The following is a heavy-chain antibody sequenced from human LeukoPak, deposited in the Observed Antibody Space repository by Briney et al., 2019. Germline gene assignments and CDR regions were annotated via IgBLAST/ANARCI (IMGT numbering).Heavy chain of an antibody. CDR3: ARERWGPQGVRGVPYYYYGMDV. V-gene: IGHV3-53*01. D-gene: IGHD3-10*01. J-gene: IGHJ6*02. CDR1: GFTVSSNY. Sequence: GGSLRLSCAASGFTVSSNYKSWVRQAPGEGLEWVSVIYSGGSTYYADSVKGRFTISRDNSKNTLYLQMNSLRAEDTAVYYCARERWGPQGVRGVPYYYYGMDVWGQGTTVTVSS. CDR2: IYSGGST.